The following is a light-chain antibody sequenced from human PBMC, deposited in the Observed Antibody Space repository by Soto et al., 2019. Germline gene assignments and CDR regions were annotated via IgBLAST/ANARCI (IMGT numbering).Light chain of an antibody. CDR3: SSYTSSSTFPRG. V-gene: IGLV2-14*01. J-gene: IGLJ1*01. Sequence: QSALTQPASVSGSPGQSITISCTGTSSDVGGYNYVSWYQQHPGKAPKLMIYEVSNRPSGVSNRFSGSKSGNTASLTISGLQAEDEADYYCSSYTSSSTFPRGFXTGTKVTVL. CDR1: SSDVGGYNY. CDR2: EVS.